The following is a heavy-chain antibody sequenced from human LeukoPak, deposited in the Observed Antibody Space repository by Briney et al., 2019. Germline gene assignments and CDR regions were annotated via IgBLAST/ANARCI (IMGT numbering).Heavy chain of an antibody. J-gene: IGHJ4*02. V-gene: IGHV3-7*01. CDR2: INEDGSYK. CDR3: ARDATRGGDNDY. CDR1: GFTFSSYG. D-gene: IGHD2-21*02. Sequence: GGSLRLSCAASGFTFSSYGMHWVRQAPGKGLEWVANINEDGSYKYHADSVKGRLTISRDNAKNSLYLQMNSLRAEDTAVYYCARDATRGGDNDYWGQGTRVIVSS.